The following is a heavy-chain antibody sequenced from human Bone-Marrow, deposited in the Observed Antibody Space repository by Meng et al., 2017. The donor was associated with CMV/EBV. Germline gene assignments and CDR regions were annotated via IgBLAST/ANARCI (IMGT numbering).Heavy chain of an antibody. CDR3: ATTFPYRGYYYGMDV. V-gene: IGHV1-8*03. CDR1: GFTFSSYS. CDR2: MNPNSGNT. J-gene: IGHJ6*01. Sequence: GESLKISCAASGFTFSSYSMNWVRQAPGKGLEWMGWMNPNSGNTGYAQKFQGRVTITRNTSISTAYMELSSLRSEDTAVYYCATTFPYRGYYYGMDVWGQGTTVTVSS. D-gene: IGHD2-2*01.